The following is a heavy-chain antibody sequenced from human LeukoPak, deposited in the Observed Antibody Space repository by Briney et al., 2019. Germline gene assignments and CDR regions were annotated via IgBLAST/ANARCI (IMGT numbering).Heavy chain of an antibody. CDR1: GYTFTSNY. V-gene: IGHV1-2*02. J-gene: IGHJ3*02. Sequence: ASVKVSCKAFGYTFTSNYMHWVREAPGEGLEWMGWINTNSGGTNYAQKFQGRVTMTRDTSISTAYMELSRLRSDDTAVYYCARDTRPFNDAFDIWGEGTMVTVSS. CDR2: INTNSGGT. CDR3: ARDTRPFNDAFDI.